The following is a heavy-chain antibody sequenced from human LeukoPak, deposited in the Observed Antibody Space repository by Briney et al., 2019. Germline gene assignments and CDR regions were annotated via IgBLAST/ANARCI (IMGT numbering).Heavy chain of an antibody. V-gene: IGHV3-21*01. J-gene: IGHJ4*02. Sequence: GGSLRLSCTASGFTFGDYAMNWVRQAPGKGLEWVSSISSSSSYIYYADSVKGRFTISRDNAKNSLYLQMNSLRAEDTAVYYCARDRVLDYYDSSGYDYWGQGTLVTVSS. D-gene: IGHD3-22*01. CDR3: ARDRVLDYYDSSGYDY. CDR2: ISSSSSYI. CDR1: GFTFGDYA.